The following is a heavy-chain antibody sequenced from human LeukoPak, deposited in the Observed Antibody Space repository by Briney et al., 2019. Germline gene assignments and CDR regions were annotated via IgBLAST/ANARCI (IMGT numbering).Heavy chain of an antibody. CDR3: ARDSTITTTYCYYYGMDV. Sequence: PGGSLRLSCAASGFTFSSYGMHWVRQAPGKGLEWVAVIWYDGSNKYYADSVKGRFTISRDNSKNTLYLQMNSLRAEDTAVYYCARDSTITTTYCYYYGMDVWGQGTTVTVSS. D-gene: IGHD1-14*01. J-gene: IGHJ6*02. CDR1: GFTFSSYG. V-gene: IGHV3-33*01. CDR2: IWYDGSNK.